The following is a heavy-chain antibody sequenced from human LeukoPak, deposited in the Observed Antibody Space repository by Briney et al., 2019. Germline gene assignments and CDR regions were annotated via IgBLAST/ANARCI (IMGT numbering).Heavy chain of an antibody. CDR2: IKEDGSEE. D-gene: IGHD1-1*01. CDR3: VKITSVTGGDC. CDR1: GFTFSNYW. J-gene: IGHJ4*02. Sequence: GGSLRLSCVASGFTFSNYWMTWVCQAPGKGLEWVANIKEDGSEEYYVDSVKGRFTISRDNPKRSLYLQMSSLRAEDTAVYYCVKITSVTGGDCWGQGTRLTVSS. V-gene: IGHV3-7*02.